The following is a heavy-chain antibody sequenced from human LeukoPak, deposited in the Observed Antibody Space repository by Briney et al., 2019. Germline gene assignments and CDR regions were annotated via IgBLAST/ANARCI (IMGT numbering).Heavy chain of an antibody. CDR3: ARTPPGGAQIDY. J-gene: IGHJ4*02. V-gene: IGHV3-7*01. CDR2: IKQDGSEK. D-gene: IGHD2-21*01. Sequence: GGSLRPSCAASGFTFSSYWMSWVRQAPGKGLEWVANIKQDGSEKYYVDSVKGRFTISRDNAKNSLYLQMNSLRAEDTAVYHCARTPPGGAQIDYWGQGTLVTVSS. CDR1: GFTFSSYW.